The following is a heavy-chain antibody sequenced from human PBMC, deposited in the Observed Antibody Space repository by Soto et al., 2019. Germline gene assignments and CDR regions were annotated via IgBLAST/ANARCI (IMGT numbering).Heavy chain of an antibody. V-gene: IGHV3-30-3*01. CDR2: ISYDGSNK. CDR1: GFTFSRYA. D-gene: IGHD4-17*01. J-gene: IGHJ3*02. CDR3: ARGHGDYVSAFDI. Sequence: GGSLRLSCASSGFTFSRYAMHWFRQAPGKGLEWVAVISYDGSNKYYADSVKGRFTISRDNSKNTLYLQMNSLRAEDTAVYYCARGHGDYVSAFDIWGQGTMVTVSS.